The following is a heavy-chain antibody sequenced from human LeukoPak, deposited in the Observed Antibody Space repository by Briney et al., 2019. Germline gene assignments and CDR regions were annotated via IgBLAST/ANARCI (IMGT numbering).Heavy chain of an antibody. CDR2: ISPNNGNT. V-gene: IGHV1-18*01. D-gene: IGHD1-1*01. CDR3: TRVRNSNNWWGAFDI. CDR1: GYTFDTSS. J-gene: IGHJ3*02. Sequence: ASVKVSCKAFGYTFDTSSISWARQAPGQRLEWMGWISPNNGNTHYAQGVQGRVTMTTDTSRSTAYMELRSLRSDDTAMYYCTRVRNSNNWWGAFDIWGQGTMVTVSS.